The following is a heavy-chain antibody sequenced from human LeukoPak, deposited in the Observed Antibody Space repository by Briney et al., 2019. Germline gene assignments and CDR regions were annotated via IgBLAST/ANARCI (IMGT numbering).Heavy chain of an antibody. V-gene: IGHV3-43*01. D-gene: IGHD6-19*01. CDR2: ISWDGGST. CDR3: AKASSGEGWFDP. Sequence: PGGSLRLSCAASGFTFDDYTMHWVRQAPGKGLEWVSLISWDGGSTYYADSVKGRFTISRDNSKNSLYLQMNSLRTEDTALYYCAKASSGEGWFDPWGQGTLVTVSS. J-gene: IGHJ5*02. CDR1: GFTFDDYT.